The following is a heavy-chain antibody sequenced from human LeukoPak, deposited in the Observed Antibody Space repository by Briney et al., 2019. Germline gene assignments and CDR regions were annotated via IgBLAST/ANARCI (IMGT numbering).Heavy chain of an antibody. CDR3: AKAGGQQLVRYYFDY. J-gene: IGHJ4*02. Sequence: GGSLRLSCAASGLTFSSYAMSWVRQAPGKGLEWVSAISGSGGSTYYADSVKGRFTISRDNSKNTLYLQMNSLRAEDTAVYYCAKAGGQQLVRYYFDYWGQGTLVTVSS. V-gene: IGHV3-23*01. CDR2: ISGSGGST. D-gene: IGHD6-13*01. CDR1: GLTFSSYA.